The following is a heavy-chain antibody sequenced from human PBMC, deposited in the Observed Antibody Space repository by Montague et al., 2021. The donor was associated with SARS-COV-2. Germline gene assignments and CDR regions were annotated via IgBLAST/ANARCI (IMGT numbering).Heavy chain of an antibody. Sequence: SETLSLTCTVSGGSITGYNWSWLRRSPGTGLEWIAYIYNGGAVNYNPSLVSRVTISTDTSKNQLSLKVNSVTAADTAVYHCVRDHPYGGPRGAYDIWGQGTVVTVSS. J-gene: IGHJ3*02. CDR1: GGSITGYN. CDR3: VRDHPYGGPRGAYDI. V-gene: IGHV4-59*01. CDR2: IYNGGAV. D-gene: IGHD4-23*01.